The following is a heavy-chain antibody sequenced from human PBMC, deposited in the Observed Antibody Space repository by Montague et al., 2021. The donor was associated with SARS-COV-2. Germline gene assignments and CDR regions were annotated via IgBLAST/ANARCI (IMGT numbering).Heavy chain of an antibody. J-gene: IGHJ4*02. Sequence: SETLSLTCTVSGGSISSYYWCWIRQPPGNGLERIWYIYYSGSTNYNPSLKSRVTISVDTSKTQFSLKLSCVTAADTAVYYCARGFDYWGQGTLVTVSS. CDR2: IYYSGST. V-gene: IGHV4-59*08. CDR1: GGSISSYY. CDR3: ARGFDY.